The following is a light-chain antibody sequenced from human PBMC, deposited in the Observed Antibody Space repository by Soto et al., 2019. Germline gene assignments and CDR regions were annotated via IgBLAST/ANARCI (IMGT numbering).Light chain of an antibody. J-gene: IGKJ2*03. V-gene: IGKV1-33*01. Sequence: EIQMTQSPSSLSASLGDRVTITCQASQDINDYSNWYQQKPGKAPRLLIYGASFLEVGDPSRFSGSGAGTHFTLAISSLQPEDVATYYCQQYDSLPYCFGQGTRLEIK. CDR3: QQYDSLPYC. CDR1: QDINDY. CDR2: GAS.